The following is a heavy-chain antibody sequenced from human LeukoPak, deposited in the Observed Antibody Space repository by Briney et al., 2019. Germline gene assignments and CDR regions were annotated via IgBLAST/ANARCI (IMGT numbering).Heavy chain of an antibody. J-gene: IGHJ4*02. V-gene: IGHV3-48*03. CDR2: ISSSGSTI. Sequence: PGGSLRLSCAASGFTFSSYEMNWVRQAPGKGLERGSDISSSGSTIYYEDSVKGRFTISRENAKNSLYLQMNRLRTEDTAVYYCARDPALDYWGQGTLVTVSS. CDR1: GFTFSSYE. CDR3: ARDPALDY.